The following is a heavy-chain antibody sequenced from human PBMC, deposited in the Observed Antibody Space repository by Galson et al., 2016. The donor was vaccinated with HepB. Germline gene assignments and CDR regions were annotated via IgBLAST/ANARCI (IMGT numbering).Heavy chain of an antibody. D-gene: IGHD4-17*01. CDR3: ARDYAAYGDPARYYYFEKDV. V-gene: IGHV3-66*01. Sequence: SLRLSCAASGLTVSRSYMSWVRQAPGKGLEWVSIVHSGGRTYYSDSVKGRFTISRDTSKNTLYLQMNSLRADDTAVYYCARDYAAYGDPARYYYFEKDVWGQGTTLTVSS. CDR1: GLTVSRSY. J-gene: IGHJ6*02. CDR2: VHSGGRT.